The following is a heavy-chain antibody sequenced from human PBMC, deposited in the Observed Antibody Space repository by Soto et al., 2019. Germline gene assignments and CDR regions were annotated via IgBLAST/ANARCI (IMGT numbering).Heavy chain of an antibody. Sequence: GGSLRLSCAASGFTFSSYWMSWVRQAPGKGLEWVANIKQDGSEKYYVDSVKGRFTISRDNAKNSLYLQMNSLRAEDTAVYYCGRKDENIVVVPAANQLRSKHGAKGTLVPVS. V-gene: IGHV3-7*01. D-gene: IGHD2-2*01. CDR2: IKQDGSEK. J-gene: IGHJ1*01. CDR3: GRKDENIVVVPAANQLRSKH. CDR1: GFTFSSYW.